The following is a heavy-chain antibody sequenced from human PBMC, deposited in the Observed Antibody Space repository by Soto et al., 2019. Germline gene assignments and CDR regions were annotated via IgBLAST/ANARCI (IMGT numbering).Heavy chain of an antibody. CDR3: ARGDADRYDGNGYLGRH. D-gene: IGHD3-22*01. Sequence: EVQLVESGGGLVQPGESLTLSCAASGFPFSSYWMHWVRQAPGKGLAWVSRIKSDGSGTYYADSVQDRFTISRDNARNTLYLQMNSLRVEDTAVYFCARGDADRYDGNGYLGRHWGQGTLVTVSS. V-gene: IGHV3-74*01. CDR2: IKSDGSGT. CDR1: GFPFSSYW. J-gene: IGHJ4*02.